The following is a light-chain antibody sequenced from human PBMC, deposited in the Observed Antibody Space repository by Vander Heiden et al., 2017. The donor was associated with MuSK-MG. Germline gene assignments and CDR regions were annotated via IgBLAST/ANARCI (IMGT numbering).Light chain of an antibody. Sequence: DIHMTQHPSSLSASVGDRVTITCRASQSISSYLNWYQQKPGKAPKLLIYAASSLQSGVPSRFSGSGSGTDFTLTISSLQPEDFATYYCQQSYSNPHTFGQGTKLEIK. V-gene: IGKV1-39*01. J-gene: IGKJ2*01. CDR3: QQSYSNPHT. CDR2: AAS. CDR1: QSISSY.